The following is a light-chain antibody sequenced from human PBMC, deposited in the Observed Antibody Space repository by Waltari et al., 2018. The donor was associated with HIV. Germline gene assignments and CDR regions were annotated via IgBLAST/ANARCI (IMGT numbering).Light chain of an antibody. CDR1: QSISSW. V-gene: IGKV1-5*03. CDR3: QQYNSYSAMYT. CDR2: KAS. Sequence: DIQMTQSPSILSASFGDSVTIPFRASQSISSWLAWYQQKPGKAPKLLIYKASSLESGVPSRFSGSGSGTEFTLTISSLLPDDFATYYCQQYNSYSAMYTFGQGTKLEIK. J-gene: IGKJ2*01.